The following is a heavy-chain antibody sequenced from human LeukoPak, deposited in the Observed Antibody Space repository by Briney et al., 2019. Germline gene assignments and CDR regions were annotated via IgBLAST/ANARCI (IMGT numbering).Heavy chain of an antibody. D-gene: IGHD3-9*01. V-gene: IGHV3-30-3*01. CDR3: GLITILDGFDI. CDR2: ITYDGSNK. Sequence: GGSLRLSCAASGFTFSSNAMHWVRQAPGKGLEWVAVITYDGSNKYYADSVKGRFTISRDNSKNTLYLQMNSLRAEDTAVFYCGLITILDGFDIWGQGTMVTVSS. J-gene: IGHJ3*02. CDR1: GFTFSSNA.